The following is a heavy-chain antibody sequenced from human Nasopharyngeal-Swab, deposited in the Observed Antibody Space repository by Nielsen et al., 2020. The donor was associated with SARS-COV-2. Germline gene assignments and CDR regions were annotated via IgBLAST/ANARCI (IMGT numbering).Heavy chain of an antibody. J-gene: IGHJ5*01. CDR2: FDPEDGET. CDR3: ATGPAAGNPTWWFDY. V-gene: IGHV1-24*01. CDR1: GYTLTELS. D-gene: IGHD6-13*01. Sequence: ASVKVSCKVSGYTLTELSMHWVRQAPGKGLEWMGGFDPEDGETIYAQKFQGRVTMTEDTSTDTAYMELSSLRSEDTAVYYCATGPAAGNPTWWFDYWGQGTLVTVSS.